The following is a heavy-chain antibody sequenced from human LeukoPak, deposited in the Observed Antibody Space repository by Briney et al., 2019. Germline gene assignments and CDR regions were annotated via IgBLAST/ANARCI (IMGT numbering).Heavy chain of an antibody. CDR2: INHSGST. D-gene: IGHD3-10*01. Sequence: PSETLSLTCAVYGGSFSGYYWSCIRQPPGKGLEWIGEINHSGSTNYNPSLKSRVTISVDTSKNQFSLKLSSVTAADTAVYYGARLLSYCDPGSHESRRYNWFDPWGQGTLVTVSS. CDR3: ARLLSYCDPGSHESRRYNWFDP. CDR1: GGSFSGYY. J-gene: IGHJ5*02. V-gene: IGHV4-34*01.